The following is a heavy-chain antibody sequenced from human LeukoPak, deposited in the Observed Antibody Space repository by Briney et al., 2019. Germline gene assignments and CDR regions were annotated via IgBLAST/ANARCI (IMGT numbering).Heavy chain of an antibody. V-gene: IGHV1-69*04. J-gene: IGHJ6*02. CDR1: GGTLSSYA. Sequence: SVKVSCKASGGTLSSYAISWVRQAPGQGLEWMGRIIPILGIANYEQKFKGRVTITVDKSTRKAQMQVSSLRSEDTAVYYGARGETFEYSSSPPLYYYYGMDVGGEGTTVTVS. CDR2: IIPILGIA. D-gene: IGHD6-6*01. CDR3: ARGETFEYSSSPPLYYYYGMDV.